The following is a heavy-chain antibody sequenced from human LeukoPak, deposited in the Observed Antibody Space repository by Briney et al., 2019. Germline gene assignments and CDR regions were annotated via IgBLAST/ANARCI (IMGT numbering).Heavy chain of an antibody. CDR1: GSSISSYY. D-gene: IGHD3-22*01. J-gene: IGHJ4*02. CDR3: ARHDSSGYYALV. Sequence: SETLSLTCTVSGSSISSYYWSWIRQPPGKGLEWIGYIYYSGSTNYNPSLKSRVTISVDTSKNQFSLKLSSVTAADTAVYYCARHDSSGYYALVWGQGTLVTVSS. V-gene: IGHV4-59*08. CDR2: IYYSGST.